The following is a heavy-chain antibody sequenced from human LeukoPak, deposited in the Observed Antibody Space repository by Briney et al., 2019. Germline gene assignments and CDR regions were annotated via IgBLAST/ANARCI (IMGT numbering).Heavy chain of an antibody. Sequence: ASVKVSCKASGYTFTSYGISWVRQAPGQGLEWMGWISAYNGNTNYAQKLQGRVTMTTDTSTSTAYMELRSLRPDDTAVYYCARDIAAAGHFDYWGQGTLVTVSS. D-gene: IGHD6-13*01. CDR2: ISAYNGNT. CDR3: ARDIAAAGHFDY. J-gene: IGHJ4*02. V-gene: IGHV1-18*01. CDR1: GYTFTSYG.